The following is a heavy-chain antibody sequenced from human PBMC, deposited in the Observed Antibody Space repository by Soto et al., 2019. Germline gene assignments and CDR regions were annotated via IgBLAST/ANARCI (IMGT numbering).Heavy chain of an antibody. CDR3: ASPAQKIYYNSGGPIWGFAP. D-gene: IGHD3-22*01. J-gene: IGHJ5*02. Sequence: GESLKISCKGSGYSFTSYWIGWVRQMPGKGLEWMGIIYPGDSDTRYSPSFQGQVTISADKSISTAYLQWSSLKASDTAMYYCASPAQKIYYNSGGPIWGFAPWGQETLVPFSS. CDR1: GYSFTSYW. V-gene: IGHV5-51*01. CDR2: IYPGDSDT.